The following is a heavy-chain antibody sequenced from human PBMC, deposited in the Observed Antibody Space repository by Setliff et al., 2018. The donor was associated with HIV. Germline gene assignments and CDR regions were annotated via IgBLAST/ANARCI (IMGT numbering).Heavy chain of an antibody. CDR2: IRGSGASV. V-gene: IGHV3-23*01. CDR3: AKGRDGYTPPCAFDY. D-gene: IGHD5-12*01. CDR1: GFTFSKYA. Sequence: GSLRLSCAASGFTFSKYAMIWVRQAPGKGLEWISAIRGSGASVFYAESVKGRFTISRDNSKNTLYLQMNSLRAEDTAVYYCAKGRDGYTPPCAFDYWGQGTLVTVSS. J-gene: IGHJ4*02.